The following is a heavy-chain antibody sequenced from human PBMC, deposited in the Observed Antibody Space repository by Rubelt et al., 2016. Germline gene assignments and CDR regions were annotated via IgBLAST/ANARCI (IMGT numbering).Heavy chain of an antibody. V-gene: IGHV4-39*01. CDR2: IFYSGTT. CDR1: GGSIRSSSHY. J-gene: IGHJ3*02. D-gene: IGHD1-14*01. CDR3: ARRSMEPTAKDGFDI. Sequence: QLQLQESGPGLVKPSETLSLTCTVSGGSIRSSSHYWGWIRQPPGKGLEWIGSIFYSGTTYYNPSLESRVTISEDTSKNQLSLRLRSMTAADTAVDYCARRSMEPTAKDGFDIWGQGTMVTVS.